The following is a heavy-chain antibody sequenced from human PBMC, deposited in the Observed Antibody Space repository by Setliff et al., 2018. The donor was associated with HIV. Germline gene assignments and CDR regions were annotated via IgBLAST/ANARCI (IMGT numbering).Heavy chain of an antibody. CDR2: IYYSGTT. Sequence: SETLSLTCTVSGGSISSHYWSWIRQPPGKGLEWIAYIYYSGTTSYNPSLKSRVTISVDTSKNQFSLKLSSVTAADTAVYYCARDFRIGWAVQDYWYFDLWGRGTLVTVSS. D-gene: IGHD1-26*01. J-gene: IGHJ2*01. V-gene: IGHV4-59*11. CDR3: ARDFRIGWAVQDYWYFDL. CDR1: GGSISSHY.